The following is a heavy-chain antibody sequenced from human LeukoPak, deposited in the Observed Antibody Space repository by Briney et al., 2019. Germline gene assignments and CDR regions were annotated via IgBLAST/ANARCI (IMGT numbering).Heavy chain of an antibody. Sequence: GASVKVSCKASGYTFTGYYMHWVRQAPGQGLEWMGWINPNSGVTNYAQTFQGRVTMTRDTSISTAYMELSRLRSDDTALYYCATGVYCSGGFCYWIFDYWGQGTLVTVSS. CDR2: INPNSGVT. J-gene: IGHJ4*02. D-gene: IGHD2-15*01. CDR3: ATGVYCSGGFCYWIFDY. V-gene: IGHV1-2*02. CDR1: GYTFTGYY.